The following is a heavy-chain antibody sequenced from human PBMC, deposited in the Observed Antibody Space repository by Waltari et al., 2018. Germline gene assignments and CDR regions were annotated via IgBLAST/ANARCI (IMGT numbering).Heavy chain of an antibody. CDR1: GDTFKGYA. Sequence: QVHLVQSGAEVRMPGSSVKVSCKASGDTFKGYAINGVRQAPGQGLEWMGGIILGFGTTDYAQRFQGRLTITADESMNTAYMELSSLRSEDTAVFYCARSGLGGNYFDSWGQGTLVRVSS. CDR2: IILGFGTT. V-gene: IGHV1-69*12. J-gene: IGHJ4*02. CDR3: ARSGLGGNYFDS. D-gene: IGHD1-1*01.